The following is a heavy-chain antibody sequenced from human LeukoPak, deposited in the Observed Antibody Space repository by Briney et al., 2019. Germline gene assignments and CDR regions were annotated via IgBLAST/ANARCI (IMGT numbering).Heavy chain of an antibody. CDR1: DFTFSNAW. V-gene: IGHV3-15*07. CDR2: IKSKTDGGTT. CDR3: TTGLVWERHTRVDY. D-gene: IGHD1-26*01. J-gene: IGHJ4*02. Sequence: GGSLRLSCAASDFTFSNAWMNWVRQAPGKGLEWVGRIKSKTDGGTTDYAAPVKGRFTISRDDSKNTLYLQMNSLKTEDTAVYYCTTGLVWERHTRVDYWGQGTLVTVSS.